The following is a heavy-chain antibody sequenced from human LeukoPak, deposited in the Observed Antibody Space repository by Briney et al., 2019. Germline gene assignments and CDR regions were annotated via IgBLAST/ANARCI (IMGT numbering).Heavy chain of an antibody. J-gene: IGHJ2*01. Sequence: SETLSLTCTVSGGSISSSSYYWGWIRQPPGKGLEWIGSIYYSGSTYYNPSLKSRVTISVDTSKNQFSLKLGSVTAADTAVYYCARRSYYGSGSTTYWYFDLWGRGTLVTVSS. CDR3: ARRSYYGSGSTTYWYFDL. CDR2: IYYSGST. CDR1: GGSISSSSYY. V-gene: IGHV4-39*01. D-gene: IGHD3-10*01.